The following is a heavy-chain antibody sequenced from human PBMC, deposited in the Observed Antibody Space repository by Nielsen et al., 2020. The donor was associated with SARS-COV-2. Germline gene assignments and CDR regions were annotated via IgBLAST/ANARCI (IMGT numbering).Heavy chain of an antibody. J-gene: IGHJ3*02. V-gene: IGHV3-23*01. D-gene: IGHD6-19*01. CDR2: ISGSGGST. CDR3: AKLSFDSSGHDAFDI. CDR1: GFTCSSYA. Sequence: GESLKISCAASGFTCSSYAMSWVRQAPGKGLEWVSAISGSGGSTYYADSVKGRFTISRDNSKNTLYLQMNSLRAEDTAVYYCAKLSFDSSGHDAFDIWGQGTMVTVSS.